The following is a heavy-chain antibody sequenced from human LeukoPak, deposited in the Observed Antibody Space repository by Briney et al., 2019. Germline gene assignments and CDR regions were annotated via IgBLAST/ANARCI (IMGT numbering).Heavy chain of an antibody. CDR3: ARGFGYSSSWYRAGNYYYYGMDV. CDR2: IYYSGST. D-gene: IGHD6-13*01. J-gene: IGHJ6*02. Sequence: SETLSLTCTVSGGSISNYYWNWIRQPPGKGLEWIGYIYYSGSTNYNPSLKSRVTISVDTSKNQFSLKLSSVTAADTAAYYCARGFGYSSSWYRAGNYYYYGMDVWGQGTTVTVSS. V-gene: IGHV4-59*01. CDR1: GGSISNYY.